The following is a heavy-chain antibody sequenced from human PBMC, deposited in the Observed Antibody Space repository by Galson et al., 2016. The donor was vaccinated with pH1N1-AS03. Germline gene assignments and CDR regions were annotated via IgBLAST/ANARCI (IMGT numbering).Heavy chain of an antibody. V-gene: IGHV3-11*01. Sequence: SLRLSCAASGFTFGDYYMSWIRQAPGKGLEWISCITSSGGSGSIIYYADSVKGRFTISRDNAKNSLYLQMNSLRADDTAVYFCARGWYDIWTGYLVDPFDYWGQGALVTVSS. CDR1: GFTFGDYY. J-gene: IGHJ4*02. D-gene: IGHD3-9*01. CDR3: ARGWYDIWTGYLVDPFDY. CDR2: ITSSGGSGSII.